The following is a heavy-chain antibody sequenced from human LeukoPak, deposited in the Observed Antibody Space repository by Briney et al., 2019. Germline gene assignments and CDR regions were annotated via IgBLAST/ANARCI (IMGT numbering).Heavy chain of an antibody. CDR3: ARESHSSGPNWFDP. V-gene: IGHV4-4*07. CDR1: GGSISSYY. D-gene: IGHD6-19*01. CDR2: IYTSGST. Sequence: PSETLSLTCTVSGGSISSYYWSWIRQPAGKGLEWIGRIYTSGSTNYNPSLKSRVTMSVDTSKNQFSLKLSSVTAADTAVYYCARESHSSGPNWFDPWGQRTLVTVSS. J-gene: IGHJ5*02.